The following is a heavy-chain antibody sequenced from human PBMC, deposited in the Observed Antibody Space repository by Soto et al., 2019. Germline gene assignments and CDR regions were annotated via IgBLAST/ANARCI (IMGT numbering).Heavy chain of an antibody. CDR1: GGSFSGYY. J-gene: IGHJ5*02. CDR2: INHSGST. V-gene: IGHV4-34*01. D-gene: IGHD6-19*01. Sequence: PSETLSLTCAVYGGSFSGYYWSWIRQPPGKGLEWIGEINHSGSTNYNPSLKSRVTISVDTSKNQFSLKLSSVTAADTAVYYCARVYSSGWHNWFDPWGQGTLVTVSS. CDR3: ARVYSSGWHNWFDP.